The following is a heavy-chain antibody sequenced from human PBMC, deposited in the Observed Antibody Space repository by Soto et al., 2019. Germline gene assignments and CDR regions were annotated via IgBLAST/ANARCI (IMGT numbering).Heavy chain of an antibody. CDR1: GFSFRTYG. CDR3: VRWPTFDYFDF. Sequence: QVRLVASGGGVVQAGMSLRLSCAPSGFSFRTYGMHWVRQAPGKGLEWVAVIWYDGSKKYYADSVKGRFTISRDNSKNMLYLQMNSLRDDDTAVYYCVRWPTFDYFDFWGQGTLVTVSS. V-gene: IGHV3-33*01. D-gene: IGHD3-3*02. J-gene: IGHJ4*02. CDR2: IWYDGSKK.